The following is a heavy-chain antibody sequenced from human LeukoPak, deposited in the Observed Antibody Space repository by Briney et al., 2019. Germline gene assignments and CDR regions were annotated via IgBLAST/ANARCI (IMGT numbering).Heavy chain of an antibody. D-gene: IGHD6-19*01. V-gene: IGHV3-21*01. J-gene: IGHJ4*02. CDR2: ISSSSSYI. CDR3: ARGFGGGWYGRGDPNYDY. CDR1: GFTFSSYS. Sequence: PGGSLRLSCAASGFTFSSYSMNWVRQAPGKGLEWVSSISSSSSYIYYADSVKGRFTISRDNAKNSLYLQMNSLRAEDTAVYYCARGFGGGWYGRGDPNYDYWGQGTLVTVSS.